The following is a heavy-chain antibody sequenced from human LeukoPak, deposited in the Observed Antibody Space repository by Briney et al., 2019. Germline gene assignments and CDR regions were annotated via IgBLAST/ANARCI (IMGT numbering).Heavy chain of an antibody. Sequence: PSETLSLTCTVSGGSISSSSYYWGWIRQPPGKGLEWIGSIYYSGSTYYNPSLKSRVTISVDTSKNQFSLKLSSVTAADTAVYYCARSKDILTGHCFDYWGQGTLVTVSS. CDR3: ARSKDILTGHCFDY. V-gene: IGHV4-39*07. CDR1: GGSISSSSYY. J-gene: IGHJ4*02. CDR2: IYYSGST. D-gene: IGHD3-9*01.